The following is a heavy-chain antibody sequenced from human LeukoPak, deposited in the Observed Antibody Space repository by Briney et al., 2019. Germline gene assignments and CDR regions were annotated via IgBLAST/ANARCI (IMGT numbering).Heavy chain of an antibody. D-gene: IGHD6-13*01. J-gene: IGHJ4*02. CDR2: ISGSGGST. V-gene: IGHV3-23*01. CDR1: GFTFSSYA. CDR3: AKGSSSWSLDY. Sequence: PGGSLRLSCAASGFTFSSYAMSCVRQAPRKGLEWVSAISGSGGSTYDADSVKGRFPISRDNSKSTPYLQMNSLRAEDTAVYYCAKGSSSWSLDYWGQGTLVTVSS.